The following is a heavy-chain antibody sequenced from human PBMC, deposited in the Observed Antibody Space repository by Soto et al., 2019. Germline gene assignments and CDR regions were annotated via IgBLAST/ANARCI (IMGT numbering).Heavy chain of an antibody. CDR1: GFSVGGNY. J-gene: IGHJ4*02. CDR2: IYSGGNP. Sequence: EERLVQSGGGLVQPGGSLRLSCAASGFSVGGNYMSWVRQAPGKGLELVSLIYSGGNPFYPDSMKGRFTLSRDNPNNMLYLQMDSLRAEDTAVYYCARGPNSDCWGQGTLVIVSS. V-gene: IGHV3-53*01. CDR3: ARGPNSDC. D-gene: IGHD2-21*01.